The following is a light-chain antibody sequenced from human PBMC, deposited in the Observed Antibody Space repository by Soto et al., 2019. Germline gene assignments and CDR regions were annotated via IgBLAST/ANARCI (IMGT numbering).Light chain of an antibody. CDR3: QQAHTFPYT. V-gene: IGKV1-12*01. CDR1: QGIGSW. Sequence: DIQITQSPSSVSASVGDRVTITCRASQGIGSWLVWYQQKPGKAPELLIYATSHLQSGVPSRFSGSGSATDFTLTISSLQPEDFATYYCQQAHTFPYTFGQGTKLEIK. CDR2: ATS. J-gene: IGKJ2*01.